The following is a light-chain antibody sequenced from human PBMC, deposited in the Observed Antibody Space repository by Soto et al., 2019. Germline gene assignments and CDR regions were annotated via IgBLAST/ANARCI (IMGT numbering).Light chain of an antibody. CDR3: SSYTNINTRACV. CDR2: GVT. Sequence: QSALTQPASVSGSPGQSITISCTGTSGDIGSYNRVSWYQQHPGKAPKLIIYGVTDRPSGVSNRFSGSKSGNTASLTISGLEAEDEDEYYCSSYTNINTRACVFGTGTKLTVL. J-gene: IGLJ1*01. V-gene: IGLV2-14*01. CDR1: SGDIGSYNR.